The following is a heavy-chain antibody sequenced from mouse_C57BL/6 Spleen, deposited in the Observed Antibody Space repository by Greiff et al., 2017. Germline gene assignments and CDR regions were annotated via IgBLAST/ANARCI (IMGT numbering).Heavy chain of an antibody. CDR2: INPNNGGT. CDR1: GYTFTDYY. CDR3: ARSPSMMRYAMDY. Sequence: EVQLQQSGPELVKPGASVKISCKASGYTFTDYYMNWVKQSHGKSLEWIGDINPNNGGTSYNQKFKGKATLTVDKSSSTAYMELRSLTSEDSAVYYCARSPSMMRYAMDYWGQGTSVTVSS. D-gene: IGHD2-3*01. J-gene: IGHJ4*01. V-gene: IGHV1-26*01.